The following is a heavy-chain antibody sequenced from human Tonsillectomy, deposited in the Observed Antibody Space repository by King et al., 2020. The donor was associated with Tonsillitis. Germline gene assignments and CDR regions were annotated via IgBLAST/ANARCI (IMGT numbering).Heavy chain of an antibody. CDR1: GDSISSGGYY. D-gene: IGHD2/OR15-2a*01. CDR2: IYYSGST. J-gene: IGHJ3*02. CDR3: ARDKGTTTGMTFDI. V-gene: IGHV4-31*03. Sequence: VQLQESGPGLVKPSQTLSLTCTVFGDSISSGGYYWSWIRQHPGKGLEWIGYIYYSGSTYYNPSLKSRVTISVDTSKNQFSLKLSSVTAADTAVYYCARDKGTTTGMTFDIWGQGTMVTVSS.